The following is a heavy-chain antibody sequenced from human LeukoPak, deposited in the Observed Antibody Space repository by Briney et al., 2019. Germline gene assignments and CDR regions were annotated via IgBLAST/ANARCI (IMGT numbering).Heavy chain of an antibody. D-gene: IGHD5-24*01. CDR3: ARDQGYNWYFDL. CDR2: ISKSSSTK. CDR1: GFTFSRYS. Sequence: GGSLRLSCAASGFTFSRYSMNWVRQAPGKGLEWVSYISKSSSTKYYADSVKGRFTISRDNAKNSLYLQMSSLRDEDTAVYYCARDQGYNWYFDLWGRGTLVTVSS. V-gene: IGHV3-48*02. J-gene: IGHJ2*01.